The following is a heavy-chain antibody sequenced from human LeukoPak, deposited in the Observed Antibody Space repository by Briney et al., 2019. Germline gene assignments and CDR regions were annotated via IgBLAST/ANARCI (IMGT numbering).Heavy chain of an antibody. CDR2: ISAYNGNT. J-gene: IGHJ4*02. CDR1: GYTFTSYG. Sequence: ASVKVSCKASGYTFTSYGISWVRQAPGQGLEWMGWISAYNGNTNYAQKLQGRVTMTTDTSTSTAYMKLRSLRSDDTAVYYCARLGGQQLVRRYFDYWGQGTLVTVSS. V-gene: IGHV1-18*01. CDR3: ARLGGQQLVRRYFDY. D-gene: IGHD6-13*01.